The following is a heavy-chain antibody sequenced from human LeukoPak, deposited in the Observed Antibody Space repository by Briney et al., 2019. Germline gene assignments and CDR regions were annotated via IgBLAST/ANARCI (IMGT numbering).Heavy chain of an antibody. CDR1: GFTFSGYV. Sequence: GGSLRLSCAASGFTFSGYVMSWVRQAPGKGLEWVSDISGSDDHTHIADSVKGRFSISRDNSRNTLFLHMNSLRAEDTAVYYCARRAVGAACYFDYWGQGTLVTVSS. V-gene: IGHV3-23*01. D-gene: IGHD2-15*01. CDR3: ARRAVGAACYFDY. J-gene: IGHJ4*02. CDR2: ISGSDDHT.